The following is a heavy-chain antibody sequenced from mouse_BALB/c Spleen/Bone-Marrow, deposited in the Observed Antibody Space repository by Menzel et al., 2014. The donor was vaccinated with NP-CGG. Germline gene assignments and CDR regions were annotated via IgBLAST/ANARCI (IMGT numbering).Heavy chain of an antibody. V-gene: IGHV5-17*02. CDR3: ARMYFDY. Sequence: EVKLEESGGGLVQPGGSRKLSCAASGFTFSSSGMHWVRQAPEKGLEWVAYISSGSSTIYYADTVKGRFTISRDNPKNTLFLQMTSLRSEDTAMYYCARMYFDYWGQGTTLTVSS. CDR2: ISSGSSTI. J-gene: IGHJ2*01. CDR1: GFTFSSSG.